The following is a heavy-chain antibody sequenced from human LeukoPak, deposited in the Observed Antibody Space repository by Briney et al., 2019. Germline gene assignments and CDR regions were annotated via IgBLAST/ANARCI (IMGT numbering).Heavy chain of an antibody. Sequence: PGGSLRLSCAASGFTFSNYWMIWVRQAPGKGLEWVANIQQDGGQKRYADSVRGRFTVSRDNAQTSLYLQMNSLKDEDTAVYYCARDFDWGQGTLVTVSS. V-gene: IGHV3-7*04. CDR3: ARDFD. CDR2: IQQDGGQK. J-gene: IGHJ4*02. CDR1: GFTFSNYW.